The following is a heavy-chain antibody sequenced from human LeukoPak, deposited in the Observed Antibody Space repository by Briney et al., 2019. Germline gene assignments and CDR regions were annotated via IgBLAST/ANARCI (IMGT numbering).Heavy chain of an antibody. J-gene: IGHJ4*02. CDR2: ISYDGSNK. CDR1: GFTFSSYG. Sequence: PGRSLRLSCAASGFTFSSYGMHWVRQAPGKGLEWVAVISYDGSNKYYADSVKGRFTISRDNSKNTLNLQMNSLRAEDTAVYYCARDRAYFDYWGQGTLVTVSS. CDR3: ARDRAYFDY. V-gene: IGHV3-30*03.